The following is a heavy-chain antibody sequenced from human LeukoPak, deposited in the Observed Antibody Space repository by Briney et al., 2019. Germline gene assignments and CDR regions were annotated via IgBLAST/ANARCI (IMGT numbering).Heavy chain of an antibody. J-gene: IGHJ4*02. CDR3: ARGHRAWSY. V-gene: IGHV3-7*01. CDR1: GFTFSSYW. CDR2: MKQDGSEK. Sequence: GGSLRLSCETSGFTFSSYWMSWVRQAPGKGLEWVANMKQDGSEKVYVDSVKGRFTISRDNAKNSLYLQMNSLRAEDTAVYYCARGHRAWSYWGQGTLVTVSS. D-gene: IGHD3-3*01.